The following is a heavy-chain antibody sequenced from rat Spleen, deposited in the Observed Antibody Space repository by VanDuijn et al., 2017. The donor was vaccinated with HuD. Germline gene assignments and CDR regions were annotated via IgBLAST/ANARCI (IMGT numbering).Heavy chain of an antibody. CDR3: VRQDTSGYSNWFAY. Sequence: EVQLVESDGGLVQPGRSLKLSCAASGFTFSDYYMAWVRQAPTKGLEWVTSISPSGGGTYYRDSVKGRFTVSRDNAESTLYIQMDSLRSEDTATYYCVRQDTSGYSNWFAYWGQGTLVTVSS. J-gene: IGHJ3*01. V-gene: IGHV5-25*01. CDR1: GFTFSDYY. D-gene: IGHD4-3*01. CDR2: ISPSGGGT.